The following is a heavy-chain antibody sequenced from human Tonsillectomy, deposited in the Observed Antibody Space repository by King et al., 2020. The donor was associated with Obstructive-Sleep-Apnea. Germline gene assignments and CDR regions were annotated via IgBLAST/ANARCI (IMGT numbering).Heavy chain of an antibody. V-gene: IGHV4-34*01. D-gene: IGHD6-13*01. CDR2: INHSGST. Sequence: VQLQQWGAGLLKPSETLSLTCAVYGGSFSGYYWSWIRQPPGKGLEWIWEINHSGSTNYNPSLKSRVTISVDTSKNQFSLKLSSVTAADTAVYYCARPWAAAGTAYWGQGTLVTVSS. CDR3: ARPWAAAGTAY. J-gene: IGHJ4*02. CDR1: GGSFSGYY.